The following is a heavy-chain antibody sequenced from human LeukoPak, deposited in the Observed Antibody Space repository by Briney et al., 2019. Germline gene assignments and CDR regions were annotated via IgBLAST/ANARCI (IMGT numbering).Heavy chain of an antibody. V-gene: IGHV3-64D*08. Sequence: PGGSLRLSCSVSGFTFRRYGMHWVRQAPGQGLEYVSGISDNGGRTNYADSVKDRFTISRDNARNTLDLQMTSLRAEDTAVYYCVKSRYDYDSSGYSNSYGMDVWGQGTTATVSS. J-gene: IGHJ6*02. CDR2: ISDNGGRT. D-gene: IGHD3-22*01. CDR1: GFTFRRYG. CDR3: VKSRYDYDSSGYSNSYGMDV.